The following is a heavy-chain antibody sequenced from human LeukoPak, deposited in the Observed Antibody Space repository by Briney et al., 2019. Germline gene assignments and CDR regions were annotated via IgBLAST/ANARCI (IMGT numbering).Heavy chain of an antibody. CDR3: AKDVIAAAGTVDY. CDR1: GFTFSTYA. CDR2: ISGSGDST. J-gene: IGHJ4*02. V-gene: IGHV3-23*01. D-gene: IGHD6-13*01. Sequence: PGGSLRLSCAASGFTFSTYAVNWVRQAPGKGLEWVSTISGSGDSTYYADSVKGRFTISRDNSKNTLYLQMNSLRAEDTAVYYCAKDVIAAAGTVDYWGQGTLVTVSS.